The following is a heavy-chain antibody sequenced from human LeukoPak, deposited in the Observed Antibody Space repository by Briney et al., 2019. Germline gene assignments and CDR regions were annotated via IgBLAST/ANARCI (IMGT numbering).Heavy chain of an antibody. V-gene: IGHV3-30*02. CDR3: ARAVTGYFDY. J-gene: IGHJ4*02. Sequence: GGSLRLSCAASGFSFSSYGMHWVRQAPGKGLEWVAFIRYDGSNKYYADSVKGRFTISRDNSKNTLYLQMNSLRAGDTAVYYCARAVTGYFDYWGQGTLVTVSS. CDR2: IRYDGSNK. D-gene: IGHD4-23*01. CDR1: GFSFSSYG.